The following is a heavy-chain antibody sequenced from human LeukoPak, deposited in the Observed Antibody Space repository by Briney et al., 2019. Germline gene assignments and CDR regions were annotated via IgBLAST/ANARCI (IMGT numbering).Heavy chain of an antibody. CDR3: ARDRTPIVVVPAAIPCLSG. CDR1: GGTFSSYT. CDR2: IIPILGIA. D-gene: IGHD2-2*02. V-gene: IGHV1-69*04. J-gene: IGHJ4*02. Sequence: SVKVSCKASGGTFSSYTISWVRQAPGQGLGWMGRIIPILGIANYAQKFQGRVTITADKSTSTAYMELSSLRSEDTAVYYCARDRTPIVVVPAAIPCLSGWGQGTLVTVSS.